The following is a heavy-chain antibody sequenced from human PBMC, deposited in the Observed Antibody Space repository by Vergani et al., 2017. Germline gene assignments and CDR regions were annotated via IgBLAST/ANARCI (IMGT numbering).Heavy chain of an antibody. J-gene: IGHJ4*02. CDR1: GFTFSSYG. Sequence: QVQLVESGGGVVQPGRSLRLSCAASGFTFSSYGMHWVRQAPGKGLEWVAVIWYDGSNKYYADSVKGRFTISRDNSKNTLYLQMNSLRAEDTAVYYCARVPFDGDYRLVFDYWGQGTLVTVSS. V-gene: IGHV3-33*01. CDR2: IWYDGSNK. D-gene: IGHD4-17*01. CDR3: ARVPFDGDYRLVFDY.